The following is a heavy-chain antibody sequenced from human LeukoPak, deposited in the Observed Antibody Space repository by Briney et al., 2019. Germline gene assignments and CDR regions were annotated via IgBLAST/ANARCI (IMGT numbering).Heavy chain of an antibody. CDR2: ISLAGQT. D-gene: IGHD1-26*01. Sequence: PSGTLSLTCGVSGVSISGTNWWWWVRQPPGRGLEWFGEISLAGQTNYDPSLNGRFTMSLDKASNQLSLHLNSVTSADTATYYCARESGPFCPFGYWGQGTLCTVSS. J-gene: IGHJ4*02. CDR3: ARESGPFCPFGY. V-gene: IGHV4-4*02. CDR1: GVSISGTNW.